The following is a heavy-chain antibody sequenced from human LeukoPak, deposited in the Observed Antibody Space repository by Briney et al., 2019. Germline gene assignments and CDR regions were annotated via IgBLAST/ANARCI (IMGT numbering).Heavy chain of an antibody. CDR2: ISGSGGST. CDR3: ARFQWGATDAFDI. V-gene: IGHV3-23*01. J-gene: IGHJ3*02. CDR1: GFTFSSYA. D-gene: IGHD1-26*01. Sequence: AGGSLRLSCAASGFTFSSYAMSWVRQAPGKGLEWVSAISGSGGSTYYADSVKGRFTLSRDDSKNTLYLQMNSLRGEDTAVYYCARFQWGATDAFDIWGQGTMVTVSS.